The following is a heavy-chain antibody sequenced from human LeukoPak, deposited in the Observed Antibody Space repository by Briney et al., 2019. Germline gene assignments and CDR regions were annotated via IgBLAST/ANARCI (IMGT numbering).Heavy chain of an antibody. Sequence: ASVKVSCKASGYTFTCYYMHWVRQAPGQGLEWMGWINPNSGGTNYAQKFQGRVTMTRDTSISTAYMELSRLRSDDTAVYYRARDGSSSWYFYYWGQGTLVTVSS. CDR2: INPNSGGT. V-gene: IGHV1-2*02. CDR3: ARDGSSSWYFYY. CDR1: GYTFTCYY. D-gene: IGHD6-13*01. J-gene: IGHJ4*02.